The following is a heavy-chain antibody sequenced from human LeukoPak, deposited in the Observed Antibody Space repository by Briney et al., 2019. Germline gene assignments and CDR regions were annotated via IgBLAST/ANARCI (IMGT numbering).Heavy chain of an antibody. CDR1: GFTFSSYS. Sequence: PGGSLRLSCAASGFTFSSYSMNWVRQAPGKGLEWVSSISSSSSYIYYADSVKGRFTISRDNAKNSLYLQMNSLRAEDTAVYYCARWSIAVAGGRNNWFDPWGQGTLVTVSS. V-gene: IGHV3-21*01. CDR2: ISSSSSYI. D-gene: IGHD6-19*01. CDR3: ARWSIAVAGGRNNWFDP. J-gene: IGHJ5*02.